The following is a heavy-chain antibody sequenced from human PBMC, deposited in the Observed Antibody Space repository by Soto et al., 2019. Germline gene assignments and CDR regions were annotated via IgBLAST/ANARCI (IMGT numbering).Heavy chain of an antibody. CDR2: INHSGST. CDR1: GGSFSGYY. D-gene: IGHD3-3*01. V-gene: IGHV4-34*01. Sequence: LETLSLTCAVYGGSFSGYYWSWIRQPPGKGLEWIGEINHSGSTNYNPSLKSRVTISVDTSKNQFSLKLSSVTAADTAVYYCARGRFLEWSGPSYYYYYGMDVWGQGTTVTVSS. CDR3: ARGRFLEWSGPSYYYYYGMDV. J-gene: IGHJ6*02.